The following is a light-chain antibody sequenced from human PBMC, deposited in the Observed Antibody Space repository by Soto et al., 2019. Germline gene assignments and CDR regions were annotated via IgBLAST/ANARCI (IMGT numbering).Light chain of an antibody. J-gene: IGKJ1*01. CDR3: QQYTNTNNPWM. CDR2: DAS. V-gene: IGKV1-5*01. Sequence: IRVTQSPPTLSASVVDRVTITCLASQTITTWMAWYQQKPGKAPKLLVYDASTLQSGVATRFSGSGSGTEFTLIISGLQPEDSATYYCQQYTNTNNPWMFGQGTKV. CDR1: QTITTW.